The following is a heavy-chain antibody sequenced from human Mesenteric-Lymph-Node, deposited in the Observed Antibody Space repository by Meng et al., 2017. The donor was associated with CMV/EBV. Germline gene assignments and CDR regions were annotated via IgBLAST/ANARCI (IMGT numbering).Heavy chain of an antibody. CDR3: AGIISLVDY. V-gene: IGHV4-39*07. J-gene: IGHJ4*01. D-gene: IGHD6-6*01. Sequence: LTCTLSGVSISSSTSYWGWIRQSPGKGLESVGAIYYPGRTYYHPSLNSRVAMSLDPSKNQFSLKLSSVTAADTAVYYCAGIISLVDYWGHGTLVTVSS. CDR1: GVSISSSTSY. CDR2: IYYPGRT.